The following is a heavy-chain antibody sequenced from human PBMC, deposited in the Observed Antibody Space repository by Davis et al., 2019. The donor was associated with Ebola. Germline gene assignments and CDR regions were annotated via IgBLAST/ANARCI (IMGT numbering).Heavy chain of an antibody. Sequence: ETLSLTCAVYGESFSDYFWSWVRQAPGKGLEWVSAISGSGGSTYYADSVKGRFTISRDNSENTLHLQMNSLRAEDTAVYYCAKGGIAVDGTSSHGMDVWGQGTTVTVSS. CDR2: ISGSGGST. CDR1: GESFSDYF. J-gene: IGHJ6*02. D-gene: IGHD6-13*01. V-gene: IGHV3-23*01. CDR3: AKGGIAVDGTSSHGMDV.